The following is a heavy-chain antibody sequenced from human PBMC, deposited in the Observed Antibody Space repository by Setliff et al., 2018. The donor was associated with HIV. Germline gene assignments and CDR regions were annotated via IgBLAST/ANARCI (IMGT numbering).Heavy chain of an antibody. V-gene: IGHV4-34*01. CDR1: GGPFSGYY. CDR3: ARAAAGNTGPFDL. Sequence: SETLSLTCAVYGGPFSGYYWSWIRQPPGKGLEWIGEINHSGSTNYNPSLKSRVTISLDTSKNQFSLKLSSVTAADTAVYYCARAAAGNTGPFDLWGQGSPVTVSS. D-gene: IGHD4-17*01. CDR2: INHSGST. J-gene: IGHJ4*02.